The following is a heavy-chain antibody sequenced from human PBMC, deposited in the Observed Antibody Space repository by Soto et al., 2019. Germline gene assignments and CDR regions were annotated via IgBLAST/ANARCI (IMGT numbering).Heavy chain of an antibody. Sequence: PGGSLRLSCTASGFPFSDYYMSWIRRSPGKGLEWVSYISSGSGYTDYADSVKGRFTISRDNAKNSLYLQMNSLGADDTGIYFCARAAVVAVARTSHNWFDTWGPSTLVTVSS. V-gene: IGHV3-11*06. CDR2: ISSGSGYT. CDR1: GFPFSDYY. D-gene: IGHD2-15*01. J-gene: IGHJ5*02. CDR3: ARAAVVAVARTSHNWFDT.